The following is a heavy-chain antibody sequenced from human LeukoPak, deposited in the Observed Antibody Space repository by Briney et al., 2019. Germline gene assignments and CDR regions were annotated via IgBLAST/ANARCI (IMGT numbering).Heavy chain of an antibody. Sequence: PGGSLRLSCAASGFTFSSYAMSWVRQAPGKGLEWVSAISCNGGNTYYADSVKGRFTISRDNSKNTLYLQMNSLRAEDTAVYYCAKAGPIGYCSSTSCYEGGTFDYWGQGTLVTVSS. D-gene: IGHD2-2*01. CDR1: GFTFSSYA. CDR3: AKAGPIGYCSSTSCYEGGTFDY. J-gene: IGHJ4*02. V-gene: IGHV3-23*01. CDR2: ISCNGGNT.